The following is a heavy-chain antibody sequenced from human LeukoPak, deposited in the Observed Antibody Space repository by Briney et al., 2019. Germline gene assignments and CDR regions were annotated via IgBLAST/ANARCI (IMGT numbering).Heavy chain of an antibody. Sequence: PGGSLRLSCAASGFTFSLYDMNWVRQAPGKGLEWVTYISSSGNTIYYADSVKGRFTISRDNAKNSLYLQMNSLRAEDTAVYYCARDVGYRSWFDPWGQGTLVIVSS. CDR3: ARDVGYRSWFDP. CDR2: ISSSGNTI. J-gene: IGHJ5*02. CDR1: GFTFSLYD. V-gene: IGHV3-48*01. D-gene: IGHD5-18*01.